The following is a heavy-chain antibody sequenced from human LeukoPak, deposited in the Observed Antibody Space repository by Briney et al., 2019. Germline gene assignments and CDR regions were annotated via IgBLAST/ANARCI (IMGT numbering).Heavy chain of an antibody. CDR1: GGSFSGYY. CDR3: ARLNDFWSGYPNYYYFDY. V-gene: IGHV4-34*01. D-gene: IGHD3-3*01. J-gene: IGHJ4*02. CDR2: INHSGST. Sequence: SETLSLTCAVYGGSFSGYYWSWIRQPPGKGLEWIGEINHSGSTNYNPSLKSRVTISVDTSKNQFSLKLSSVTAADTAVYYCARLNDFWSGYPNYYYFDYWGQGTLVTVSS.